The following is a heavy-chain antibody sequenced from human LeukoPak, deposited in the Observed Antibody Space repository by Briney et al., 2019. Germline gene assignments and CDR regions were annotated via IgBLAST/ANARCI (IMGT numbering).Heavy chain of an antibody. J-gene: IGHJ5*02. V-gene: IGHV1-18*04. Sequence: GASVKVSFKSSGYTFTSYVISWVRQAPGQGLDGMGWISAYNGNTNYAQKLQGRVTMTTDTSTSTAYMELRSLRSDDTAVYYCARVAVAAAGNWFDPWGQGTLVTVSS. CDR3: ARVAVAAAGNWFDP. D-gene: IGHD6-13*01. CDR2: ISAYNGNT. CDR1: GYTFTSYV.